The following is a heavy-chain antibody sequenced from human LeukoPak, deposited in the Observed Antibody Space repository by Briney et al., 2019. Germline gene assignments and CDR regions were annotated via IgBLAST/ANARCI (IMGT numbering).Heavy chain of an antibody. CDR3: AKVGSRVVTAARVDY. CDR2: IPYDGSNK. V-gene: IGHV3-30*04. J-gene: IGHJ4*02. CDR1: GFTFNNYA. Sequence: PGGSLRLSCAASGFTFNNYAMHWVRQAPGKGLEWVAVIPYDGSNKYYADSVKGRFTISRDNSKNTLYLQMNSLRAEDTAVYYCAKVGSRVVTAARVDYWGQGTLVTVS. D-gene: IGHD2-21*02.